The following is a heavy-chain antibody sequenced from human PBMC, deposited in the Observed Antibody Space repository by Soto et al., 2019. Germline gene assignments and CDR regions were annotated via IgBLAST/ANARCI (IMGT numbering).Heavy chain of an antibody. CDR2: IYYSRGT. Sequence: QVQLQESGPGLVKPSETLSLTCTVSGGSVSSGSYYWSWIRQPPGKGLEWIGYIYYSRGTNYNPSLKDRVTISVDTSKNQFYLKLSAVTAADTAVYYCARGGGSYYDFWSGYYGYYYYGMDVWGQGTTVTVSS. CDR1: GGSVSSGSYY. V-gene: IGHV4-61*01. J-gene: IGHJ6*02. CDR3: ARGGGSYYDFWSGYYGYYYYGMDV. D-gene: IGHD3-3*01.